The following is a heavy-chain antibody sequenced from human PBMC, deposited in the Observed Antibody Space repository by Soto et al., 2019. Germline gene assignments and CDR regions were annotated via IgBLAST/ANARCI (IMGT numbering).Heavy chain of an antibody. D-gene: IGHD6-6*01. Sequence: SEALSVTCTVSGGSISRYYWSWIRQPPGKGLEWIGYIYDSGSTNYNPSLKSRVTISVDTSKNQFSLKLTSVTAADTAVYYCAAPPRYWGQGTLVTVSS. V-gene: IGHV4-59*01. CDR3: AAPPRY. J-gene: IGHJ4*02. CDR1: GGSISRYY. CDR2: IYDSGST.